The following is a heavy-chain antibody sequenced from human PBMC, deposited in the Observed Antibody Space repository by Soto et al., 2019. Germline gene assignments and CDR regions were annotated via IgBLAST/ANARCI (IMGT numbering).Heavy chain of an antibody. V-gene: IGHV3-66*01. J-gene: IGHJ3*02. D-gene: IGHD3-3*01. Sequence: EVQLVESGGGLVQPGGSLRLSCAASGFTVSSNYMSWVRQAPGKGLEWVSVIYSGGSTYYADSVKGRFTISRDNSKNTLYLQMNSLRAEDTAVYYCARNYDFWSGAYPGAFDIWGQGTMVTVSS. CDR1: GFTVSSNY. CDR3: ARNYDFWSGAYPGAFDI. CDR2: IYSGGST.